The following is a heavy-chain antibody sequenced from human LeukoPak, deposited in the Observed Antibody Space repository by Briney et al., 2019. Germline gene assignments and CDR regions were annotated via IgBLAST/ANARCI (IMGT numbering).Heavy chain of an antibody. D-gene: IGHD1-26*01. CDR2: ISGSGDNT. CDR3: ARRRDSGSLQHFDY. CDR1: GFTFSSYA. J-gene: IGHJ4*02. V-gene: IGHV3-23*01. Sequence: PGGSLRLSCAASGFTFSSYAMSWVRQAPGKGLEWVSSISGSGDNTYYADSVKGRFTISRDNAKKSLYLQMNSLRAEDTAVYYCARRRDSGSLQHFDYWGQGTLVTVSS.